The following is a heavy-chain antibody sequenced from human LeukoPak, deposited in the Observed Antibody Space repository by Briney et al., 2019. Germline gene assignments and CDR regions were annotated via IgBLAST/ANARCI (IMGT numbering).Heavy chain of an antibody. D-gene: IGHD2-2*01. CDR1: GSIFTSYW. CDR2: IYPSDSDT. V-gene: IGHV5-51*01. CDR3: ARLTSVVAAAGY. Sequence: GGSLQISCQGSGSIFTSYWIGWVRQLPGKGLEWMGIIYPSDSDTRYSPSFQGQVTISADKSISTAYLQWSSLKPSDTAMYYCARLTSVVAAAGYWGQGTLVTVSP. J-gene: IGHJ4*02.